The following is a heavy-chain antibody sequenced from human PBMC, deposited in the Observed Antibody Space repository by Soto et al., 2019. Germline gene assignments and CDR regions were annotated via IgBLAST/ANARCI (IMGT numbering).Heavy chain of an antibody. CDR3: ARIITDYYDSSGSFDY. CDR2: IYYSGST. CDR1: GGPISSSSYY. D-gene: IGHD3-22*01. J-gene: IGHJ4*02. Sequence: SETLSLTCTVSGGPISSSSYYWGWIRQPPGKGLEWIGSIYYSGSTYYNPSLKSRVTISVDTSKNQFSLKLSSVTAADTAVYYCARIITDYYDSSGSFDYWGQGTLVTVSS. V-gene: IGHV4-39*01.